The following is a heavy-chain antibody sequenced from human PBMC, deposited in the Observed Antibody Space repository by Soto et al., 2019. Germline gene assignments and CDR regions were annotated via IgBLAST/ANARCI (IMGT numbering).Heavy chain of an antibody. CDR3: APVRYFPKLFSL. V-gene: IGHV4-34*01. D-gene: IGHD1-26*01. Sequence: PSETLSLTCAVYGGSFSNYYWSWIRQPPGKGLEWIGEINQGGSTTYNPSLKSRVTMSLDTSKNQYFLKLNSVTAADTAVYYCAPVRYFPKLFSLWGQGTLVTVSS. CDR1: GGSFSNYY. CDR2: INQGGST. J-gene: IGHJ4*02.